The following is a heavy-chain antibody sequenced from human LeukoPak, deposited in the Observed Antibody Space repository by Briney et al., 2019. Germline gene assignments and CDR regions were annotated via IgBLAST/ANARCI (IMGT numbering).Heavy chain of an antibody. J-gene: IGHJ5*02. CDR2: IYHSGST. CDR1: GGSISSGGDS. CDR3: ARNKGRYGSGRVHFDP. V-gene: IGHV4-30-2*01. D-gene: IGHD3-10*01. Sequence: SQTLSLTCAVSGGSISSGGDSWSWIRQPPGKGLEWIGYIYHSGSTYYNLSLKSRVTISVDRSKNQFSLKLSSVTAADTAVYYCARNKGRYGSGRVHFDPWGQGTLVTVSS.